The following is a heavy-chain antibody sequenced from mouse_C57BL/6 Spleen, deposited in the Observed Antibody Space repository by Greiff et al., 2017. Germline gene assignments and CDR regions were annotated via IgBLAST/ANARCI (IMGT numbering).Heavy chain of an antibody. V-gene: IGHV1-61*01. D-gene: IGHD6-1*01. CDR2: IYPSDSET. CDR1: GYTFTSYW. CDR3: ARSYPALYYFDD. Sequence: QVQLQQPGAELVRPGSSVKLSCKASGYTFTSYWMDWVKQRPGQGLEWIGNIYPSDSETPYNQKFKDKATLTVDKSSSRAYMQLSSLTSEDSAVYYCARSYPALYYFDDWGQGTTLTVSS. J-gene: IGHJ2*01.